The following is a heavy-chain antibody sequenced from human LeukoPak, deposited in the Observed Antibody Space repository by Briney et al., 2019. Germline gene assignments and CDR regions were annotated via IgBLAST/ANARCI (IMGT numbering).Heavy chain of an antibody. Sequence: GGSLRLSCAASGFTFSSYAMSWVRQAPGKGPEWVSAISGSGGTTYYADSVKGRFTMSRDNSKNTLYLQMNSLRAEDTAVFYCAKAYVAYYDFWSGYSPLDYWGQGTLVTVSS. CDR3: AKAYVAYYDFWSGYSPLDY. V-gene: IGHV3-23*01. J-gene: IGHJ4*02. CDR1: GFTFSSYA. CDR2: ISGSGGTT. D-gene: IGHD3-3*01.